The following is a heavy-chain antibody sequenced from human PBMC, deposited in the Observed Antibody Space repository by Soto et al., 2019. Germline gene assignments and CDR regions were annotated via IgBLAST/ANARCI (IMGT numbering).Heavy chain of an antibody. D-gene: IGHD2-8*02. J-gene: IGHJ5*02. V-gene: IGHV1-69*13. CDR2: ITPISGTP. Sequence: ASVKVSCKASGCFFSSDAISWVRQAPGQGLEWLGGITPISGTPKYAQKFQGRVTISADESTSTAYMDLSSLRFEDTAIYYCARIYCSGGICFPNWVDPWGQGTLVTVSS. CDR1: GCFFSSDA. CDR3: ARIYCSGGICFPNWVDP.